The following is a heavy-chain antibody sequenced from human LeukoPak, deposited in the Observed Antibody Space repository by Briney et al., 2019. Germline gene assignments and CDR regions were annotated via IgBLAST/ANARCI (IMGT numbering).Heavy chain of an antibody. D-gene: IGHD5-12*01. CDR1: GFILSTAW. V-gene: IGHV3-23*01. CDR2: ISNSGGRT. CDR3: AKSYNGYESKPDY. Sequence: GGSLRLSCEASGFILSTAWMTWVRQAPGKGLEWVSSISNSGGRTFYTDSVKGRFTISRDNSKITLYLQMNSLRAEDTAVYYCAKSYNGYESKPDYWGQGTLVTVSS. J-gene: IGHJ4*02.